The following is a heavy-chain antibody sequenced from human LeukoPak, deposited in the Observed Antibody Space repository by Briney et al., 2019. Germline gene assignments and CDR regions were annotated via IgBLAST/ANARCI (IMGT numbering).Heavy chain of an antibody. CDR3: TTDSTTYYYDSSGYYYNY. CDR1: GFTFSNAW. D-gene: IGHD3-22*01. Sequence: GGSLRLSCAASGFTFSNAWMSWARQAPGKGLEWVGRIKSKTDGGTTDYAAPVKGRFTISRDDSKNTLYLQMNSLKTEDTAVYYCTTDSTTYYYDSSGYYYNYWGQGTLVTVSS. CDR2: IKSKTDGGTT. J-gene: IGHJ4*02. V-gene: IGHV3-15*01.